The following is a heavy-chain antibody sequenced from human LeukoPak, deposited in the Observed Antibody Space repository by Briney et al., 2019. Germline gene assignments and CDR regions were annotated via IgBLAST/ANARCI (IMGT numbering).Heavy chain of an antibody. Sequence: GGSLRLSCAASGFTFSSYSMNWVRQAAGKGLEWVSSISSSSSYIYYADSVKGRFTISRDNTKNSLYLQMNSLRAEDTAVYYCASGYCSGGSCQHDYWGQGTLVTVSS. CDR1: GFTFSSYS. J-gene: IGHJ4*02. V-gene: IGHV3-21*01. D-gene: IGHD2-15*01. CDR2: ISSSSSYI. CDR3: ASGYCSGGSCQHDY.